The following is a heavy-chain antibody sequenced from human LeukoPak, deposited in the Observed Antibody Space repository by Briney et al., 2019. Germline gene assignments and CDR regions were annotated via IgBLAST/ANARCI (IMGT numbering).Heavy chain of an antibody. CDR2: INNVVSHI. V-gene: IGHV3-21*01. CDR3: ARDPTYYLRYGYFDY. Sequence: PGGSLRLPCAASGFTFSSSAMNWVRQVPGKGLEWVSSINNVVSHIYYADSVKGRVTISRDNAKNSLYLQMNSLRAEDTAIYYCARDPTYYLRYGYFDYWGQGTLVTVSS. D-gene: IGHD1-26*01. J-gene: IGHJ4*02. CDR1: GFTFSSSA.